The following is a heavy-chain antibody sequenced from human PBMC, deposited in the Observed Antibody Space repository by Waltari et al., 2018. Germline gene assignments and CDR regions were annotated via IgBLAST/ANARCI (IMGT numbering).Heavy chain of an antibody. D-gene: IGHD2-15*01. CDR1: GYTFTSYY. CDR2: INPSGGRT. V-gene: IGHV1-46*01. CDR3: ARVLVGAFDI. J-gene: IGHJ3*02. Sequence: QVQLVQSGAEVKKPGASVKVSCKASGYTFTSYYMHWVRQAPGQGLEWMGIINPSGGRTSYAQKVQGRVTMTRDTSTSTVYMELSSLRSEDTAVYYCARVLVGAFDIWGQGTMVTVSS.